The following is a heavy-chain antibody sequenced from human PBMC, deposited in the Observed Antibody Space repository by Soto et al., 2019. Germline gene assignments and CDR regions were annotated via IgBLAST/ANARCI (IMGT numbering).Heavy chain of an antibody. CDR1: GFTFSSYA. D-gene: IGHD6-19*01. V-gene: IGHV3-23*01. J-gene: IGHJ4*02. Sequence: EVQLLESGGGLVQPGGSLRLSCAASGFTFSSYAMSWVRQAPGKGLEWVSAISGSGGSTYYADSVKGRFTISRDNSKNTLNLQRNSLSAEDTAVYYCAKAYEYSSGWERIDYWGQGTLVTVSS. CDR2: ISGSGGST. CDR3: AKAYEYSSGWERIDY.